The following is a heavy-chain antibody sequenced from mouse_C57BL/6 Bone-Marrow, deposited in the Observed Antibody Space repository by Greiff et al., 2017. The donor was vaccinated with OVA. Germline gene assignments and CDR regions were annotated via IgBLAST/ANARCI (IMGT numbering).Heavy chain of an antibody. J-gene: IGHJ4*01. Sequence: VQLKESGAELVKPGASVKLSCKASGYTFTSYWMHWVKQRPGQGLEWIGMIHPNSGSTNYNEKFKSKATLTVDKSSSTAYMQLSSLTSEDSAVYYCARRWLPLYAMDYWGQGTSVTVSS. CDR3: ARRWLPLYAMDY. D-gene: IGHD2-3*01. V-gene: IGHV1-64*01. CDR2: IHPNSGST. CDR1: GYTFTSYW.